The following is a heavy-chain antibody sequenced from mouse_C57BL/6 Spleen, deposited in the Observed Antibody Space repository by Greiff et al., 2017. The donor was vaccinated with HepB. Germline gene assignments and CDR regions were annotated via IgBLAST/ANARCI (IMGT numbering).Heavy chain of an antibody. D-gene: IGHD2-3*01. CDR3: ARRRDGYYVDFDY. Sequence: DVKLVESGGGLVKPGGSLKLSCAASGFTFSDYGMHWVRQAPEKGLEWVAYISSGSSTIYYADTVKGRFTISRDNAKNTLFLQMTSLRSEDTAMYYCARRRDGYYVDFDYWGQGTTLTVSS. CDR1: GFTFSDYG. J-gene: IGHJ2*01. V-gene: IGHV5-17*01. CDR2: ISSGSSTI.